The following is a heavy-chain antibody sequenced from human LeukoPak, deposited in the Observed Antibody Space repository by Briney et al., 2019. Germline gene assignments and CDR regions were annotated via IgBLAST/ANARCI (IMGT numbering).Heavy chain of an antibody. V-gene: IGHV3-15*01. J-gene: IGHJ5*02. CDR1: GITFSNAW. D-gene: IGHD3-22*01. Sequence: GGSLRLSCAASGITFSNAWMNWVRQAPGKGLEWVGRIKSKSDGGTTDYAAPVKGRFTVSRDDSKNTLYVQMNSLKTEDTAVYYCTTDHSTYYDSSGTGSYHWGQGTLVTVSS. CDR3: TTDHSTYYDSSGTGSYH. CDR2: IKSKSDGGTT.